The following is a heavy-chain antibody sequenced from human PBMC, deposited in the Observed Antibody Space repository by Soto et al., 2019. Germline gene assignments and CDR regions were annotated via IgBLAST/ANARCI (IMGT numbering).Heavy chain of an antibody. CDR1: GYTFTTYG. J-gene: IGHJ4*02. CDR2: ISCYNGNT. Sequence: ASVKVSCKASGYTFTTYGITWVRQAPGQGLEWMGRISCYNGNTNYAQKFQGRVTMTTDTSTSTAYMELRSLRSDDTAVYYCARVVVGATYFDYWGLGTLVTVSS. CDR3: ARVVVGATYFDY. V-gene: IGHV1-18*04. D-gene: IGHD1-26*01.